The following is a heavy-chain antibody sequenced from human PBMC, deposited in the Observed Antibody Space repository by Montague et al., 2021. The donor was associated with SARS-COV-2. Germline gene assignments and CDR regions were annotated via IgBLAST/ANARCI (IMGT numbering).Heavy chain of an antibody. CDR1: GESFSGFF. V-gene: IGHV4-34*01. CDR2: INDRGVTNY. D-gene: IGHD4-11*01. Sequence: SETLSLTCAVYGESFSGFFWSWIHQPPGKGLEWIAEINDRGVTNYNYNPSLGSRVTISADTSKNQFPLKLRSVTAADTAMYYCARWDPQTLTVISLRGKSANDYWGQGTLVTVSS. CDR3: ARWDPQTLTVISLRGKSANDY. J-gene: IGHJ4*02.